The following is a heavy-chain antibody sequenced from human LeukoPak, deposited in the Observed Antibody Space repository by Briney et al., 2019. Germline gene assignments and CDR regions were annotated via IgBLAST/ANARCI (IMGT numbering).Heavy chain of an antibody. CDR2: ISAYNGNT. CDR3: ARHPGVIDY. CDR1: GYTFTSYG. V-gene: IGHV1-18*01. D-gene: IGHD3-16*02. J-gene: IGHJ4*02. Sequence: GASVKVSCKASGYTFTSYGISWVRQAPGQGLEWMGWISAYNGNTNYAQKFQGRVTITADKSMSTAYMELSSLRSEDTAVYYCARHPGVIDYWGQGTLVTVSS.